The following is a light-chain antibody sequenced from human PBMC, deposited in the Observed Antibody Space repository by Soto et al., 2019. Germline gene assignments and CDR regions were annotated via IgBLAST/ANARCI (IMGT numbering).Light chain of an antibody. CDR3: QQCRDVPLT. CDR2: DAS. V-gene: IGKV1-33*01. J-gene: IGKJ4*01. CDR1: QDVGTC. Sequence: DIQMTQSPSSLSASVGDRVTITCQASQDVGTCLNWYQQRPGRAPKFLIQDASNLETGVPSRFSGSGSGTHFSSTITSLQPEDIATYYCQQCRDVPLTFGGGTKVDIK.